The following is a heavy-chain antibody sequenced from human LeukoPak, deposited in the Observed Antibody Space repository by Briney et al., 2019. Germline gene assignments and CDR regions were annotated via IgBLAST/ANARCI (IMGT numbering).Heavy chain of an antibody. CDR3: ASPSEDSSGWESFDY. J-gene: IGHJ4*02. V-gene: IGHV3-23*01. CDR1: GFTFSSYA. CDR2: ISGSGGST. D-gene: IGHD6-19*01. Sequence: SGGSLRLSCAASGFTFSSYAMSWVRQAPGKGLEWVSAISGSGGSTYYADSVKGRFTISRDNSKNTLYLQMNSLRAEDTAVYYCASPSEDSSGWESFDYWGQGTLVTVSS.